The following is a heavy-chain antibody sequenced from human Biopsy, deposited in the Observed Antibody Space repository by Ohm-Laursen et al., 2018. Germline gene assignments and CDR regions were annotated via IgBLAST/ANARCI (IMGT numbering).Heavy chain of an antibody. Sequence: SLRLSCTASGFTFSTYWMTWVRQAPGKGLEWVANIKRDGSQSNHADSVKGRFTISRDDAKNSLYLQMNSLRAEDTAVYYCTSDTTYYAGTTYYDALDVWGQGTTVTVSS. CDR1: GFTFSTYW. CDR2: IKRDGSQS. D-gene: IGHD2/OR15-2a*01. CDR3: TSDTTYYAGTTYYDALDV. V-gene: IGHV3-7*01. J-gene: IGHJ3*01.